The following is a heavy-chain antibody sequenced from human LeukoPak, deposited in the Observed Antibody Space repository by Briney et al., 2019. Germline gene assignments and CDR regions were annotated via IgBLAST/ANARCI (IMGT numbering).Heavy chain of an antibody. V-gene: IGHV3-66*01. CDR1: GFTVSNMY. J-gene: IGHJ4*02. CDR2: IYSGGST. Sequence: PGGSLRLSCAASGFTVSNMYMSWVGQAPGKGLEWVSVIYSGGSTHYADSVKGRFTISRDNSKKTLYIQMNSLRAEDTAVYYCARAWGPYPYFDYWGQGTLVTVSS. D-gene: IGHD3-16*01. CDR3: ARAWGPYPYFDY.